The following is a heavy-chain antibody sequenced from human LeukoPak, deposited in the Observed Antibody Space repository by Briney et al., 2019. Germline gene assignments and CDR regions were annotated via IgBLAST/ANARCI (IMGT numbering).Heavy chain of an antibody. D-gene: IGHD6-6*01. CDR2: IRSKANSYAT. CDR1: GFTFSGSA. Sequence: GGSLRLSCAASGFTFSGSAMHWVRQASGKGLEWVGRIRSKANSYATAYAASVRGRFTISRDDSKNTAYLQMNSLKTEYTAVYYCASQSVLKASSSSSPFDYWGQGTLVTVSS. J-gene: IGHJ4*02. CDR3: ASQSVLKASSSSSPFDY. V-gene: IGHV3-73*01.